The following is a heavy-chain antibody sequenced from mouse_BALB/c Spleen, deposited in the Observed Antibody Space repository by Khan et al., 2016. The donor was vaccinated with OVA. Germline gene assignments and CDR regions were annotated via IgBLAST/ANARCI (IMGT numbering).Heavy chain of an antibody. CDR3: ARMARIIN. CDR2: INSNGGST. CDR1: GFTFSSYD. V-gene: IGHV5-6-3*01. Sequence: EVQLVESGGGLVQPGGSLKLSCAASGFTFSSYDMSWVRQTPDKRLELVATINSNGGSTYYPDSVKGRFTISRDNAKNTLYLQMSSLKSEDTAMYYCARMARIINWGQGTTLTVSA. J-gene: IGHJ2*01.